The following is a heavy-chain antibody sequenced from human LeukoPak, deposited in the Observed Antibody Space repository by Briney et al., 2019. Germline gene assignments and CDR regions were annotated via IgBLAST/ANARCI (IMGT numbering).Heavy chain of an antibody. V-gene: IGHV3-23*01. J-gene: IGHJ4*02. CDR1: GFTFSSYA. CDR2: ISGSGGST. Sequence: GGSLRLSCAASGFTFSSYAMSWVRQAPGKGREWVSSISGSGGSTYYADSVMGRFTISRDNFKNTLYLQMNSLRAEDTAVYYCAKDLPSGRQPGGRTYWGQGTLVTVSS. CDR3: AKDLPSGRQPGGRTY. D-gene: IGHD2-15*01.